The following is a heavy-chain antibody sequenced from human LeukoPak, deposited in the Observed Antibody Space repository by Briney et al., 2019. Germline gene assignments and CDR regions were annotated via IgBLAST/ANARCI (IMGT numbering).Heavy chain of an antibody. CDR1: GYTFTSYG. D-gene: IGHD1-26*01. Sequence: GASVTVSCKASGYTFTSYGISWVRQAPGQGLEWMGWISAYNGNTNYAQKLQGRDTMTTDTSTSTAYMELRSLRSDDTAVYYCARDLARVGASLYMDVWGKGTTVTVSS. J-gene: IGHJ6*03. CDR3: ARDLARVGASLYMDV. V-gene: IGHV1-18*01. CDR2: ISAYNGNT.